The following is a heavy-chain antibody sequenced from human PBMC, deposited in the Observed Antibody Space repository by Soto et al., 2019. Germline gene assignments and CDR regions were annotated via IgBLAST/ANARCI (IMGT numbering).Heavy chain of an antibody. CDR2: INPNSGGT. CDR3: ARGYDILTGYGMDV. Sequence: ASVKVSCKASGYTFTGYYMHWVRQAPGQGLEWMGWINPNSGGTNYAQKFQGWVTMTRDTSISTAYMELSRLRSDDTAVYYCARGYDILTGYGMDVWGQGTTVTSP. CDR1: GYTFTGYY. D-gene: IGHD3-9*01. J-gene: IGHJ6*02. V-gene: IGHV1-2*04.